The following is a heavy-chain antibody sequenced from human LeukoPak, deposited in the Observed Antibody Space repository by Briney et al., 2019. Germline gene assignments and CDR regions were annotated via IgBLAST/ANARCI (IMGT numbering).Heavy chain of an antibody. J-gene: IGHJ3*02. Sequence: ASVKVSCKASGYTFTGYYMHWVRQAPGQGLEWMGWINPNSGGTNYAQKFQGWVTMTRDTSISTAYMELSRLRSDDTAVYYCARHRFPMGGPDAFDIWGQGTMVTVSS. CDR2: INPNSGGT. CDR1: GYTFTGYY. D-gene: IGHD3-16*01. CDR3: ARHRFPMGGPDAFDI. V-gene: IGHV1-2*04.